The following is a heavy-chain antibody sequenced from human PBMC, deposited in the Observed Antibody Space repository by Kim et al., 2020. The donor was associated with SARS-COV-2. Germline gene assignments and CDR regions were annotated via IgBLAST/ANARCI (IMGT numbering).Heavy chain of an antibody. CDR2: FNPNNGGT. CDR1: GYSLTGHY. J-gene: IGHJ6*02. D-gene: IGHD3-16*01. V-gene: IGHV1-2*02. CDR3: AGRSGLYSYAIDV. Sequence: ASVKVSCKAPGYSLTGHYLHFVRQAPGQGLEWMGWFNPNNGGTKYAEKFHGRVTVTRDTSISTLYMELRRLTSDDTAVYYCAGRSGLYSYAIDVWGQGTTVTVSS.